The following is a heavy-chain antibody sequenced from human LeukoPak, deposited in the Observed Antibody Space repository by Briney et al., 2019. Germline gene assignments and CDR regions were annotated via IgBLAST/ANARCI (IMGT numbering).Heavy chain of an antibody. Sequence: GGSLRLSCAASGFTFSSYAMSWVRQAPGKGLEWVSAISGGGGASNNADSVKGRFTISRDNSKNTPYLQMSSPRAEDTAVYYCAKHYGGGTFNDAFDIWGQGTMVTVSS. V-gene: IGHV3-23*01. J-gene: IGHJ3*02. CDR2: ISGGGGAS. CDR3: AKHYGGGTFNDAFDI. D-gene: IGHD3-16*01. CDR1: GFTFSSYA.